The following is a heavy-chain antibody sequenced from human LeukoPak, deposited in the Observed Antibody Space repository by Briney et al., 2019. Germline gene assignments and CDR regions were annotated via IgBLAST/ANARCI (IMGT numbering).Heavy chain of an antibody. J-gene: IGHJ4*02. CDR1: GFSLSNYN. V-gene: IGHV3-48*04. Sequence: GGSLRLSCAASGFSLSNYNMNWVRQAPGKGLEWISYISSSSSSIYYADSVKGRFTISRDNTKNSLYLQMDSLRAEDTAVYYCARPRYNALDSWGQGTLVTVSS. CDR3: ARPRYNALDS. D-gene: IGHD1-1*01. CDR2: ISSSSSSI.